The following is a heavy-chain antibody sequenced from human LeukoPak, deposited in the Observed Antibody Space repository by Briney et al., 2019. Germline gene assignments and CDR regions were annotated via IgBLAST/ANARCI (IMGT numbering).Heavy chain of an antibody. J-gene: IGHJ6*03. CDR3: ARVQNRAHYYYMDV. CDR2: IIPIFGTA. CDR1: GGTFSSYA. V-gene: IGHV1-69*13. Sequence: SVNVSCKASGGTFSSYAISWVRQAPGQGLEWMGGIIPIFGTANYAQKFQGRVTITADESTSTAYMELSSLRSEDTAVYYCARVQNRAHYYYMDVWGKGTTVTVSS.